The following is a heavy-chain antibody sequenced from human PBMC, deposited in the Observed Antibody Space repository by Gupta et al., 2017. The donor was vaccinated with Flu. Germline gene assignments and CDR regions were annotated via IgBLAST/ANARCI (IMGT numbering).Heavy chain of an antibody. Sequence: QVQLQQWGAGLLQPSETLSLTCAVYGGSFSGHYLTWIRQPPGKGLEWIGEIHPSGTPYYKPSLESRLTLSLDPSKNQFSLNLRSVAAADTAVYYCARGRDSAKAGDYWGQGTVVTVSS. J-gene: IGHJ4*02. CDR1: GGSFSGHY. CDR3: ARGRDSAKAGDY. V-gene: IGHV4-34*01. D-gene: IGHD2-15*01. CDR2: IHPSGTP.